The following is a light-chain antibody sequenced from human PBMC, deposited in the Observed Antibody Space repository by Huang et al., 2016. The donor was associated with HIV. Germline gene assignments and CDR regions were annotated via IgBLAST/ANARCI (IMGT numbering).Light chain of an antibody. J-gene: IGKJ4*01. Sequence: QLTQSPSSLSASVGDSVTITCRASQVISNTIARYQPKPGKAPKLLIYDAYSLQTGPPSRFSGSGSGTYFTLTISSRQPEDCATYYCQQFNHYPLTFGGGTKVEIE. CDR1: QVISNT. CDR3: QQFNHYPLT. V-gene: IGKV1D-13*01. CDR2: DAY.